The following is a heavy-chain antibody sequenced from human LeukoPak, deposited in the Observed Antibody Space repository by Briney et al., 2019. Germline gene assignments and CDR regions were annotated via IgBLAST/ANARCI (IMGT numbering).Heavy chain of an antibody. J-gene: IGHJ3*02. D-gene: IGHD3-10*01. Sequence: GASVKVSCKASGYTFTSYGISWVRQAPGQGLEWMGWISAYNGNTNYAQKLQGRVTMTTDISTSTAYMELRSLRSDDTAVYYCARESPIWFGTEFDAFDIWGQGTMVTVSS. CDR1: GYTFTSYG. CDR2: ISAYNGNT. V-gene: IGHV1-18*01. CDR3: ARESPIWFGTEFDAFDI.